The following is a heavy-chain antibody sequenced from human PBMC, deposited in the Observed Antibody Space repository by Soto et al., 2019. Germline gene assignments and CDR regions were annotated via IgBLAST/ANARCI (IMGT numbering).Heavy chain of an antibody. V-gene: IGHV1-69*13. CDR2: IIPIFGTA. J-gene: IGHJ6*02. CDR3: ARPLGCSGGSCYSMLGYYYYGMDV. CDR1: GGTFSSYA. D-gene: IGHD2-15*01. Sequence: SVKVSCKASGGTFSSYAISWVRQAPGQGLEWMGGIIPIFGTANYAQKFQGRVTITADESTSTAYMELSSLRSEDTAVYYCARPLGCSGGSCYSMLGYYYYGMDVWGQGTTVSVSS.